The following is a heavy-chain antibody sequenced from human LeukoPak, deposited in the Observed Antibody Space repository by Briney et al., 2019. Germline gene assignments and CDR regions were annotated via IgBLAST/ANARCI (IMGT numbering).Heavy chain of an antibody. J-gene: IGHJ4*02. D-gene: IGHD3-22*01. V-gene: IGHV1-69*04. CDR2: TIPILGIA. CDR3: ASQFLLPFDY. CDR1: GDTFGSYA. Sequence: GASVKVSCKAPGDTFGSYAISWVRQAHGQGLEWMGRTIPILGIAKYAQKFQGRLTITADTSTSTAYRELTNLRSDDTAVYYCASQFLLPFDYWGRGTLVTVSS.